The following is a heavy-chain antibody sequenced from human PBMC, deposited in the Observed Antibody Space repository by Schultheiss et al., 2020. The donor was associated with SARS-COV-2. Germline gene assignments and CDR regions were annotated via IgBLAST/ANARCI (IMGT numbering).Heavy chain of an antibody. CDR3: VRSGYSFGMHYYYYGMDV. J-gene: IGHJ6*02. V-gene: IGHV1-69*10. CDR1: GYTFTSHG. Sequence: SVKVSCKTSGYTFTSHGISWVRQAPGQGLEWMGGIIPSLDRLNDAQRFQGRVTMTADRSTSTAYMELSSLRSEDTAVYYCVRSGYSFGMHYYYYGMDVWGQGTTVTVSS. CDR2: IIPSLDRL. D-gene: IGHD5-18*01.